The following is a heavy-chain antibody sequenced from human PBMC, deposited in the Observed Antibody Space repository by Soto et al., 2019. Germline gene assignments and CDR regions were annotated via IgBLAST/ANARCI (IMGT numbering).Heavy chain of an antibody. D-gene: IGHD3-22*01. CDR2: IYYSGST. V-gene: IGHV4-59*01. J-gene: IGHJ4*02. CDR3: ARGGAEVYYDSSGYVFSPSPHYFDY. Sequence: SETLSLTCTVSGGSISSYYWSWIRQPPGKGLEWIGYIYYSGSTNYNPSLKSRVTISVDTSKNQFSLKLSSVTAADTAVYYCARGGAEVYYDSSGYVFSPSPHYFDYWGQGTLVTVSS. CDR1: GGSISSYY.